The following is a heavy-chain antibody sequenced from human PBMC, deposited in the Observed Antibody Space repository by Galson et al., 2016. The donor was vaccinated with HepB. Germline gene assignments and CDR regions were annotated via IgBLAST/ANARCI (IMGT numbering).Heavy chain of an antibody. J-gene: IGHJ6*03. D-gene: IGHD5-24*01. CDR3: AKGQLRSFSTEGYQYYYYIDV. CDR2: ISGSGGST. Sequence: SLRLSCAASGLTFSSYGMSWVRQAPGKGLEWVSAISGSGGSTYYADSVKGRFSISRDNSKNTVYLQMNSLRVEDTAVYYCAKGQLRSFSTEGYQYYYYIDVWGEGTTVTVSS. V-gene: IGHV3-23*01. CDR1: GLTFSSYG.